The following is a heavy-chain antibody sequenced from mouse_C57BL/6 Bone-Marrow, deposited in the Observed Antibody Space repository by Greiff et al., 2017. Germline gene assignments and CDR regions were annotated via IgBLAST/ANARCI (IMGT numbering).Heavy chain of an antibody. CDR3: AGWPRRGGGDYARDY. CDR2: IYPGDGDT. CDR1: GYAFSSSW. Sequence: QVQLKQSGPELVKPGASVKISCKASGYAFSSSWMNWVKQRPGKGLEWIGRIYPGDGDTNYNGQFTGKATLTADTSSSTAYMQLSSLTSEDSAVYFCAGWPRRGGGDYARDYWGQGTAVTVSS. J-gene: IGHJ4*01. D-gene: IGHD1-2*01. V-gene: IGHV1-82*01.